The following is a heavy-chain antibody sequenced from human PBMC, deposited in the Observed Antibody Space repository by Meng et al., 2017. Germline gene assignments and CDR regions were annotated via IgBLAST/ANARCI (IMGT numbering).Heavy chain of an antibody. V-gene: IGHV4-4*02. CDR2: IYHSGST. J-gene: IGHJ5*02. CDR3: ARRGIAAAGNNWFDP. CDR1: GGSISSSNW. D-gene: IGHD6-13*01. Sequence: QGRLQESGPGLVKPSGPLSLTCAVSGGSISSSNWWSWVRQPPGKGLEWIGEIYHSGSTNYNPSLKSRVTISVDKSKNQFSLKLSSVTAADTAVYYCARRGIAAAGNNWFDPWGQGTLVTVSS.